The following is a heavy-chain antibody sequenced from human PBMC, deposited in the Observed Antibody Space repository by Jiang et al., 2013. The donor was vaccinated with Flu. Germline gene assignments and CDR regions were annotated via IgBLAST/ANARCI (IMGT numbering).Heavy chain of an antibody. V-gene: IGHV3-30*02. CDR2: IRFDGSDK. J-gene: IGHJ4*02. CDR1: GFIFSYYQ. D-gene: IGHD3-9*01. Sequence: VQLVESGGGVVQPGGSLRLSCEASGFIFSYYQMYWVRQAPGKGLEWVASIRFDGSDKYYAESVKGRFTISRDNSKTTLYLQMNSLRADDTSVYYCATLRGSSYDTYLADYWGQGILVTVSS. CDR3: ATLRGSSYDTYLADY.